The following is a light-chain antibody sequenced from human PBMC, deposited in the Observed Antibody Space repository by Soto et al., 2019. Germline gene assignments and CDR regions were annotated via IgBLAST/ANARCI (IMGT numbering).Light chain of an antibody. Sequence: DIQMTQSPSTLSASVGDRVTITCRASQSISSWLAWYQQKPGKAPKLLIYKASSLESGVPSRFSGSGSGTEFTLTISSLQHDDFEPYYCQQYNSYSGTLGQGTKVDI. V-gene: IGKV1-5*03. J-gene: IGKJ1*01. CDR3: QQYNSYSGT. CDR2: KAS. CDR1: QSISSW.